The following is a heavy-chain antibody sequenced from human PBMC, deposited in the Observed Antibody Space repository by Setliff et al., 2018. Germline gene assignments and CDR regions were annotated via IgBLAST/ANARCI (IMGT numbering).Heavy chain of an antibody. J-gene: IGHJ6*03. CDR3: ARVTKPAAISYYYYMDV. D-gene: IGHD2-2*01. Sequence: GGSLRLSCAASGFTFSDYYMSWIRQAPGKGLEWVSYFWDTSYNIYYADSVKGRFTVSRDDAKKSLYLQMNSLRVEDTAVYYCARVTKPAAISYYYYMDVWGKGTTVTVSS. V-gene: IGHV3-11*04. CDR1: GFTFSDYY. CDR2: FWDTSYNI.